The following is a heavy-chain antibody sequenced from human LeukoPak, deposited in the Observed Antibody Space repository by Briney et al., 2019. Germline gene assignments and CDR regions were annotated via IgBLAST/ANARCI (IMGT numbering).Heavy chain of an antibody. Sequence: PSETLSLTCTVSGYSISSGYYWGWIRQPPGKGLEWVGSIYHSGSAYYNPSLKSRVTISVDTSKNQFSLKLSSVTAADTAVYYCARDAIQLWLGMDVWGKGTTVTISS. CDR2: IYHSGSA. V-gene: IGHV4-38-2*02. J-gene: IGHJ6*04. D-gene: IGHD5-18*01. CDR3: ARDAIQLWLGMDV. CDR1: GYSISSGYY.